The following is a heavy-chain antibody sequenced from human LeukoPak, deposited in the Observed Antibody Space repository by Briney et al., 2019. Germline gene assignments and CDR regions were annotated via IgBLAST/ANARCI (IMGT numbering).Heavy chain of an antibody. V-gene: IGHV4-39*07. CDR2: IYYSGST. Sequence: PSETLSLTCTVSGGSISSSSYYWGWIRQPPGKGLEWIGSIYYSGSTYYNPSLKSRVTISVDTSKNQFSLKLSSVTAADTAVYYCARGPSIATPFDYWGQGTLVTVSS. CDR1: GGSISSSSYY. CDR3: ARGPSIATPFDY. D-gene: IGHD6-6*01. J-gene: IGHJ4*02.